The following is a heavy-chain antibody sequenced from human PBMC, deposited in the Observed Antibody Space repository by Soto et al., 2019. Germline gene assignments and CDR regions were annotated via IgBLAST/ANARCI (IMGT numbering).Heavy chain of an antibody. V-gene: IGHV4-31*03. J-gene: IGHJ6*02. Sequence: PSETLSLPCTVSGGSISGGTYYWSWIRQPPGQGLEWMGYIYFSGSTYYNPSLKSRVIISVDTSKNQFSLRLSSVTAADTAGYYCARGEWPTQIDVWGQGTTVTVAS. D-gene: IGHD2-8*01. CDR1: GGSISGGTYY. CDR2: IYFSGST. CDR3: ARGEWPTQIDV.